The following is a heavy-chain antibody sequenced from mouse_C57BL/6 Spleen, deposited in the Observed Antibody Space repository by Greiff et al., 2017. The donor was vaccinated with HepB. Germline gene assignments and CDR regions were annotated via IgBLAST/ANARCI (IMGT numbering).Heavy chain of an antibody. D-gene: IGHD2-4*01. V-gene: IGHV3-6*01. CDR3: ARTYDYDGRDY. CDR1: GYSITSGYY. Sequence: EVKLQESGPGLVKPSQSLSLTCSVTGYSITSGYYWNWIRQFPGNKLEWMGYISYDGSNNYNPSLKNRISITRDTSKNQFFLKLNSVTTEDTATYYCARTYDYDGRDYWGQGTTLTVSS. J-gene: IGHJ2*01. CDR2: ISYDGSN.